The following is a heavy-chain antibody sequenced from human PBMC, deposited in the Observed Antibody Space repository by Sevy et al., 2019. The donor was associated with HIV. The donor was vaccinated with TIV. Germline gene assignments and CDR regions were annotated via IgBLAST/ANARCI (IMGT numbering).Heavy chain of an antibody. CDR3: ASNMVPSVRGVIYYYYYYMDV. CDR2: IIPIFGTA. D-gene: IGHD3-10*01. V-gene: IGHV1-69*06. Sequence: ASVKVSCKASGGTFSSYAISWVRQAPGQGLEWMGGIIPIFGTANYAQKFQGRVTITADKSTGTAYMELSSLRSEDTAVYYCASNMVPSVRGVIYYYYYYMDVWGKGTTVTVSS. CDR1: GGTFSSYA. J-gene: IGHJ6*03.